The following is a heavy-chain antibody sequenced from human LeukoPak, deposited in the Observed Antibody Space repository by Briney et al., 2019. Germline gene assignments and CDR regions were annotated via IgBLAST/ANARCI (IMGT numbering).Heavy chain of an antibody. D-gene: IGHD5-24*01. J-gene: IGHJ3*02. CDR3: ARASGGDGYKDAFDI. CDR1: GFTFSSYS. CDR2: ISSSSSYI. V-gene: IGHV3-21*04. Sequence: GGSLRLSCAASGFTFSSYSMNWVRQAPGKGLEWVSSISSSSSYIYYADSVKGRFTISRDNAKNSLYLQMNSLRAEDTAAYYCARASGGDGYKDAFDIWGQGTMVTVSS.